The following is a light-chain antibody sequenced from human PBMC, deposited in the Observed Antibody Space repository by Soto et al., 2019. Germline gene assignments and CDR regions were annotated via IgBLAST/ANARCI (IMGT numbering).Light chain of an antibody. J-gene: IGLJ1*01. V-gene: IGLV2-14*01. CDR3: FSYTSSGTYV. CDR1: SSDVGNYKY. CDR2: EVS. Sequence: QSVLTQPASVSGSPGQSITIFCTGTSSDVGNYKYVSWYQQHPGKAPKLMIYEVSNRPSGVSNRFSGSKSGNTASLTISGLQAGDETDYYCFSYTSSGTYVFGTGTKVTVL.